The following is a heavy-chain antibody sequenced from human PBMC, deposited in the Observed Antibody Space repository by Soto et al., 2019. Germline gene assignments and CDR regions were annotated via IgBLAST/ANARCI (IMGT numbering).Heavy chain of an antibody. CDR1: GFTVSTNY. CDR2: VYSGGST. Sequence: EVQLVESGGGLIRPGGSLRLSCAVSGFTVSTNYMSWVRQAPGKGLEWVSVVYSGGSTYYADSVKGRFTISRDNSKNQVVLTMTNMDPVDTATYYCAHPNPVDDAFDIWGQGTMVTVSS. CDR3: AHPNPVDDAFDI. J-gene: IGHJ3*02. D-gene: IGHD2-2*01. V-gene: IGHV3-53*01.